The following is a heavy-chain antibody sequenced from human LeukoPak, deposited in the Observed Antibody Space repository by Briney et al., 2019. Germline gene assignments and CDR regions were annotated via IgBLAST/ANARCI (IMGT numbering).Heavy chain of an antibody. J-gene: IGHJ4*02. D-gene: IGHD6-6*01. CDR2: IYTSVST. CDR3: ARGGIAARHRYYFDY. V-gene: IGHV4-61*02. Sequence: SQTLSLTCTDSGGSISSGSYYWSWIRQPAGKGLEWIGRIYTSVSTNYNPSLKSRVTLSVDTSKNQFSLKLSSVTAADTAVYYCARGGIAARHRYYFDYWGQGTLVTVSS. CDR1: GGSISSGSYY.